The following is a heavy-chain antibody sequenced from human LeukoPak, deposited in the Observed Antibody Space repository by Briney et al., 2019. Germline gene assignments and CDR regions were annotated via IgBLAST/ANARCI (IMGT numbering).Heavy chain of an antibody. Sequence: GGSLRLSCAASEFTFSSDSMNWVRKAQGKGRDWVSSISYNSGSIFYADSVKGRFTISRDNAKNSLFLQMSSLRAEDTAVYYCARGGTNTRYFDYWGQGTLVTVSS. V-gene: IGHV3-21*01. CDR1: EFTFSSDS. CDR2: ISYNSGSI. D-gene: IGHD1-7*01. J-gene: IGHJ4*02. CDR3: ARGGTNTRYFDY.